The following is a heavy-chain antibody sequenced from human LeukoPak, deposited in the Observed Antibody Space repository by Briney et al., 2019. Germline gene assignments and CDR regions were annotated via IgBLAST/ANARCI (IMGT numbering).Heavy chain of an antibody. CDR1: GGSFSGYY. Sequence: PSETLSLACAVYGGSFSGYYWSWIRQPPGKGLEWIGEINHSGSTNYNPSLKSRVTISVDTSKNQFSLKLSSVTAADTAVYYCARHSSSGWYKYFDYWGQGTLVTVSS. D-gene: IGHD6-19*01. V-gene: IGHV4-34*01. CDR3: ARHSSSGWYKYFDY. J-gene: IGHJ4*02. CDR2: INHSGST.